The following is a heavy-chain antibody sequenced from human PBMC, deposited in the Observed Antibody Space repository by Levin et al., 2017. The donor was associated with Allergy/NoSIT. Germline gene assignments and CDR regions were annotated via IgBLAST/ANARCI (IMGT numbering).Heavy chain of an antibody. Sequence: ASVKVSCKASGYTFTGYYMHWVRQAPGQGLEWMGWINPNSGGTNYAQKFQGRVTMTRDTSISTAYMELSRLRSDDTAVYYCARELGGYSGYDLDYWGQGTLVTVSS. D-gene: IGHD5-12*01. CDR2: INPNSGGT. V-gene: IGHV1-2*02. CDR3: ARELGGYSGYDLDY. J-gene: IGHJ4*02. CDR1: GYTFTGYY.